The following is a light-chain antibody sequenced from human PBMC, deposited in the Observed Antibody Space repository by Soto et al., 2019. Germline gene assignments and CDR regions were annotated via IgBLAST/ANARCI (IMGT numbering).Light chain of an antibody. Sequence: DIQMTQSPSTLSAFLGDRVTSTCRASQSISSRLAWYQQKPGKAPKFLIYDASSLESGVPSRFSGSGSGTQFTLTISSLQPDDSATYYCQQFNSYPLTFGGGTKVEIK. CDR3: QQFNSYPLT. V-gene: IGKV1-5*01. CDR1: QSISSR. CDR2: DAS. J-gene: IGKJ4*01.